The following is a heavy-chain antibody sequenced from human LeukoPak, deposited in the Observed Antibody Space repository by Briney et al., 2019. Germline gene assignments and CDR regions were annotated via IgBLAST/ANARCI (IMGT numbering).Heavy chain of an antibody. Sequence: SETLSLTCTVSGGSISSGGYYWSWIRQPPGKGLEWIGEINHSGSTNYNPSLKSRVTISVDTSKNQFSLKLSSVTAADTAVYYCARGLAVVIEVVAPTNYYYMDVWGKGTTVTVSS. CDR1: GGSISSGGYY. D-gene: IGHD3-22*01. J-gene: IGHJ6*03. CDR2: INHSGST. CDR3: ARGLAVVIEVVAPTNYYYMDV. V-gene: IGHV4-39*07.